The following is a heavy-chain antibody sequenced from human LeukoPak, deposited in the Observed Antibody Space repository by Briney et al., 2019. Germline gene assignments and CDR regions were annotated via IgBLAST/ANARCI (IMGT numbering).Heavy chain of an antibody. J-gene: IGHJ4*02. CDR1: GGAISSSSHY. Sequence: TPSETLSLTCTVSGGAISSSSHYWGWLRQTPGRGLEWIGSIYYTGSTDYNPSLKSRVTISVDTSKNQFSLNLSSVTAADTAVYYCARRTASDWNYFDYWGQGTLVSVSS. V-gene: IGHV4-39*01. CDR2: IYYTGST. D-gene: IGHD6-19*01. CDR3: ARRTASDWNYFDY.